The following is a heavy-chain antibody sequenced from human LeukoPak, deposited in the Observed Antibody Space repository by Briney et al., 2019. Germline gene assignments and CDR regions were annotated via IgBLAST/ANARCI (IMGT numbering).Heavy chain of an antibody. D-gene: IGHD3-22*01. CDR1: GGSISSSSYY. Sequence: SETLSLTCTVSGGSISSSSYYWGWIRQPPGKGLEWIGSIYYSGSTYYNPSLKSRVTISVDRSKNQFSLKLSSVTAADTAVYYCARHREYYYDSSGYLGWFDPWGQGTLVTVSS. CDR2: IYYSGST. J-gene: IGHJ5*02. V-gene: IGHV4-39*07. CDR3: ARHREYYYDSSGYLGWFDP.